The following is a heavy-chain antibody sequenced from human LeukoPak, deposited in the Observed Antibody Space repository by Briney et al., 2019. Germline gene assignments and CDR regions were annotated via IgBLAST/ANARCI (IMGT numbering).Heavy chain of an antibody. V-gene: IGHV3-23*01. J-gene: IGHJ4*02. D-gene: IGHD6-19*01. CDR3: VKGLGTVAGPFDY. Sequence: PGGSLRPSCAASGFTFSNYALTWVRQAPGKGLEWVSAISASGGSTYYADSVKGRFTISRDNSKNTLSLQMNSLRAEDTAIYYCVKGLGTVAGPFDYWGQGALVTVSS. CDR1: GFTFSNYA. CDR2: ISASGGST.